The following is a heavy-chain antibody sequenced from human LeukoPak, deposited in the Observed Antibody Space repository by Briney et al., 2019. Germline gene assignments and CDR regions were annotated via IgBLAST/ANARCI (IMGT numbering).Heavy chain of an antibody. V-gene: IGHV3-7*01. CDR3: ARDGTQPGIYFDS. CDR2: INQDGSEK. D-gene: IGHD1-26*01. Sequence: GGSLRLSCAASGYSLSIYWMNWVRQAPGKGLEWVANINQDGSEKYYVDSVKGRFTISRDNAKNSLFLQMNGLRAEDQAVYYCARDGTQPGIYFDSWGQGTLVTASS. CDR1: GYSLSIYW. J-gene: IGHJ4*02.